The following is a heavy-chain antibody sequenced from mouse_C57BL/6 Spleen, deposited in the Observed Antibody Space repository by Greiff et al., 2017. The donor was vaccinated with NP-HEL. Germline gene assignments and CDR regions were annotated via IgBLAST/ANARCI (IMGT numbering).Heavy chain of an antibody. V-gene: IGHV5-4*01. D-gene: IGHD2-1*01. Sequence: EVQRVESGGGLVKPGGSLKLSCAASGFTFSSYAMSWVRQTPERRLEWVATISDGGSYTYYPDNVKGRFTISRDNAKNNLYLQMSHLKSEDTAMYSCARDLEGNYFWFAYWGQGTLVTVSA. CDR1: GFTFSSYA. J-gene: IGHJ3*01. CDR2: ISDGGSYT. CDR3: ARDLEGNYFWFAY.